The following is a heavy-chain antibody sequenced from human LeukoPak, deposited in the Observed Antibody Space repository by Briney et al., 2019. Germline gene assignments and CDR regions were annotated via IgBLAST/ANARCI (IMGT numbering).Heavy chain of an antibody. CDR2: ISGSSGTI. J-gene: IGHJ6*03. CDR3: ARERGGFGGYLPYYYLDV. V-gene: IGHV3-48*04. D-gene: IGHD5-12*01. CDR1: GFSFSNFG. Sequence: GGSLRLSCAGTGFSFSNFGMNWVRQAPGKGLECVSFISGSSGTIYYADSVKGRFTISRDNTKNSLYLQMNSLRAEDTAIYYCARERGGFGGYLPYYYLDVWGKGTTVTFSS.